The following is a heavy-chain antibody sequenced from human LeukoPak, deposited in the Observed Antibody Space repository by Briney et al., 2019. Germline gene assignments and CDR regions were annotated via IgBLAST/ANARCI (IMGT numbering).Heavy chain of an antibody. J-gene: IGHJ4*02. Sequence: TASETLSLTCTVSGGSISSSSYYWGWIRQPPGKGLEWIGSIYYSGSTYYNPSLKSRVTISVDTSKNQFSPKLSSVTAADTAVYYCARRSFYCSGGSCYDYWGQGTLVTVSS. V-gene: IGHV4-39*01. CDR2: IYYSGST. CDR3: ARRSFYCSGGSCYDY. CDR1: GGSISSSSYY. D-gene: IGHD2-15*01.